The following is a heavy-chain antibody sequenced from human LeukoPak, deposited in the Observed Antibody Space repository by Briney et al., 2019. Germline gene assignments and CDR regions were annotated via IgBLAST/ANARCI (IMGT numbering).Heavy chain of an antibody. V-gene: IGHV4-30-2*01. J-gene: IGHJ4*02. D-gene: IGHD2-2*01. CDR3: AVGFRSTSCLDY. CDR1: GGSISSGGYY. CDR2: IYHSGST. Sequence: PSETLSLTCTVSGGSISSGGYYWSWIRQPPGKGLDWIGYIYHSGSTYYNPSLKSRVTISVDRSKNQFSLKLSSVTAADTAVYYCAVGFRSTSCLDYWGQGTLVTVSS.